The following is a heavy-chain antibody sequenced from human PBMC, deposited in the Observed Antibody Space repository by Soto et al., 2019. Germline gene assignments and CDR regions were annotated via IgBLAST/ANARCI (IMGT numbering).Heavy chain of an antibody. CDR1: GGSISSYY. CDR3: VRLLIGSGSYFIDF. J-gene: IGHJ4*02. CDR2: IYYSGST. D-gene: IGHD3-10*01. V-gene: IGHV4-59*01. Sequence: PSETLSLTCTVSGGSISSYYWSWIRQPPGKGLEWIGYIYYSGSTNYNPSLKSRVTISVDTSKNQFSLKLSSVTAADTAVYYCVRLLIGSGSYFIDFWGQGTLVSVAS.